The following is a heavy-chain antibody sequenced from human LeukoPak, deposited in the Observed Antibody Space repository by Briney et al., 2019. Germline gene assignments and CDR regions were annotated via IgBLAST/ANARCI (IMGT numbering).Heavy chain of an antibody. V-gene: IGHV1-69*04. J-gene: IGHJ4*02. CDR2: IIPILGIA. D-gene: IGHD6-19*01. CDR1: GGTFSSYT. CDR3: ARDAGGGWYSVY. Sequence: ASVKVSCKASGGTFSSYTISWVRQAPGQGLEWMGRIIPILGIANYAQKFQGRVTITADKSTSTAYTELSSLRSEDTAVYYCARDAGGGWYSVYWGQGTLVTVSS.